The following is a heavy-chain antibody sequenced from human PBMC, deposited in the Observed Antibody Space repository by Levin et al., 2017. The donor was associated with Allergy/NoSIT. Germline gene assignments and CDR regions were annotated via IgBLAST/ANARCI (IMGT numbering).Heavy chain of an antibody. CDR1: GGSISSYY. Sequence: GSLRLSCTVSGGSISSYYWSWIRQPAGKGLEWIGRIYTSGSTNYNPSLKSRVTMSVDTSKNQFSLKLSSVTAADTAVYYCARDPGYGDYETGFDLWGRGTLVTVSS. J-gene: IGHJ2*01. D-gene: IGHD4-17*01. CDR2: IYTSGST. CDR3: ARDPGYGDYETGFDL. V-gene: IGHV4-4*07.